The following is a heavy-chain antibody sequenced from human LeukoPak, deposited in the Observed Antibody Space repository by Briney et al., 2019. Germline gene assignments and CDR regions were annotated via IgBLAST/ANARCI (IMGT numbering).Heavy chain of an antibody. Sequence: ASVKVSCKASGYTFTSYGISWVRQAPGQGLEWMGWISAYNGNTNYAPKLQGRVTMTTDTSTSTAYMELRSLRSDDTAVYYCARDGYDYVWGSSFYWGQGTLVTVSS. CDR2: ISAYNGNT. CDR3: ARDGYDYVWGSSFY. D-gene: IGHD3-16*01. V-gene: IGHV1-18*01. CDR1: GYTFTSYG. J-gene: IGHJ4*02.